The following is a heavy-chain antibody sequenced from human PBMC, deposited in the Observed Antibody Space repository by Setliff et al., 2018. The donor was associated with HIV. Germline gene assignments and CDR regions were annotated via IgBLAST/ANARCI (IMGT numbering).Heavy chain of an antibody. CDR2: FNPTGGST. Sequence: ASVKVSCKASGFTFTNYYIHWVRQAPGQGLEWMGIFNPTGGSTSYAQKFQGRVTIARDTSTSTAYMELSSLRSEDTAVYYCATGIAARPVSFYYGMDVWGQGTTVTVSS. V-gene: IGHV1-46*01. CDR1: GFTFTNYY. J-gene: IGHJ6*02. D-gene: IGHD6-6*01. CDR3: ATGIAARPVSFYYGMDV.